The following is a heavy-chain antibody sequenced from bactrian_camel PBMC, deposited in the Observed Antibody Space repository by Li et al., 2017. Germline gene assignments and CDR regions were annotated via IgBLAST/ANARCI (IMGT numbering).Heavy chain of an antibody. Sequence: HVQLVESGGGLVQPGGSLRLSCEVSGYPGSTYCMGWFRQAPGKEREGVAVVSKDGRKTYAESVKGRFSVSKDNANTLTLEMNRLIPEDTAVYSCAADLRNCAMLPQFFDFWGQGTQVTVS. CDR1: GYPGSTYC. CDR2: VSKDGRKT. V-gene: IGHV3S6*01. CDR3: AADLRNCAMLPQFFDF. J-gene: IGHJ6*01.